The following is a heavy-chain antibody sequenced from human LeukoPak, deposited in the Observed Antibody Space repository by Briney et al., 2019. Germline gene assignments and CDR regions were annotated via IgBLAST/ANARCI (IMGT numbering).Heavy chain of an antibody. CDR3: ATVATELRDAFDI. CDR2: ISFDGSKK. Sequence: GGSLRLSCAASGFTFSRHGMHWVRQAPGKGLEWVAVISFDGSKKYYADSVKGRFTISRDNSKNTLYLQMNSLRAEDTAVYYCATVATELRDAFDIWGQGTMVTVSS. D-gene: IGHD5-12*01. V-gene: IGHV3-30*03. J-gene: IGHJ3*02. CDR1: GFTFSRHG.